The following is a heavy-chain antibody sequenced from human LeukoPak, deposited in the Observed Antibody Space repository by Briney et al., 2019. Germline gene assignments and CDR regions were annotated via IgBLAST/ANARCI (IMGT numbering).Heavy chain of an antibody. CDR2: IYYSGST. J-gene: IGHJ6*02. CDR1: GGSISSYY. Sequence: SETLSLTCTVSGGSISSYYWSWIRQPPGKGLEWIGYIYYSGSTNYNPSLKSRVTISVDTSKNQFSLKLSSVTAADTAVYYCARDSRLTGGMDVWGQGTTVTVSS. V-gene: IGHV4-59*01. D-gene: IGHD2-21*02. CDR3: ARDSRLTGGMDV.